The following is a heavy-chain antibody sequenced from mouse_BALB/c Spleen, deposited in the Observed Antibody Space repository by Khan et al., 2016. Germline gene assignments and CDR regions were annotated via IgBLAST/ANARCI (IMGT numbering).Heavy chain of an antibody. CDR1: GYTFSSYW. CDR2: ILPGSGST. V-gene: IGHV1-9*01. Sequence: QVQLQQPGAELMKPGASVKISCKATGYTFSSYWIEWVKQRPGHGLEWIGEILPGSGSTNYNEKFRGKATFTADTSSNTAYMQLSSLTSEDSAVHYCARTDRRGYFDYWGQGTPLTVSS. J-gene: IGHJ2*01. CDR3: ARTDRRGYFDY.